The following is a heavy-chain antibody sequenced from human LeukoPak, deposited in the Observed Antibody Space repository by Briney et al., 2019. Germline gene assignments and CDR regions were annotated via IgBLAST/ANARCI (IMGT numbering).Heavy chain of an antibody. Sequence: TGGSLRLSCAASGFTFSSHAMNWVRQAPGKGLEWVSAISGSGSTTYYADSVKGRFTISRDNSKNTLYLQMNSLRAEDTAIYYCAKGRHYYGSGSYLDSWGQGTLVTVSS. V-gene: IGHV3-23*01. CDR2: ISGSGSTT. CDR3: AKGRHYYGSGSYLDS. D-gene: IGHD3-10*01. CDR1: GFTFSSHA. J-gene: IGHJ4*02.